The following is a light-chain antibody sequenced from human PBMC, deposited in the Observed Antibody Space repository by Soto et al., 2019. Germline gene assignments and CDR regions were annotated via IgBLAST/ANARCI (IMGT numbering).Light chain of an antibody. CDR2: ETS. J-gene: IGKJ1*01. V-gene: IGKV3-20*01. CDR1: QSVRDSH. CDR3: QQYGSSPGT. Sequence: EIVLTQSPGTLPLSPGERATLSCRASQSVRDSHLAWYQQKPGQAPSRLIYETSSMATGIPDRFRGSGSGAEFALTITRVEPEDVAMYVCQQYGSSPGTVGQGTKVEI.